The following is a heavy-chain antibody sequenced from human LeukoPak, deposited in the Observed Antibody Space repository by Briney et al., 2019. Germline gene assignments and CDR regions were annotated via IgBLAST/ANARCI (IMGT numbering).Heavy chain of an antibody. CDR2: IIPVLGVS. CDR1: GGSFSSYV. V-gene: IGHV1-69*04. J-gene: IGHJ3*02. CDR3: ARGPTIAARAGAFDI. D-gene: IGHD6-6*01. Sequence: SVKVSCKASGGSFSSYVITWVRQAPGQGLEWMGRIIPVLGVSNFAQKFQGRVTITAEKSTNTAHMELSSLRSEDTAVYYCARGPTIAARAGAFDIWGQGTMVTVSS.